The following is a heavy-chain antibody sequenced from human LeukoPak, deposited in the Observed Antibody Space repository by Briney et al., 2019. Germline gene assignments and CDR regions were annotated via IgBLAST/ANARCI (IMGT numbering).Heavy chain of an antibody. V-gene: IGHV4-59*01. Sequence: SETLSLTCTVSGGSIISYYWSWIRQPPGKGLEWIGYIYYSGSTNYNPSLKSRVTISVDTSKNQFSLKLSSVTAADTAVYYCARGYSYAFDIWGQGTMVTVSS. CDR2: IYYSGST. D-gene: IGHD5-18*01. J-gene: IGHJ3*02. CDR1: GGSIISYY. CDR3: ARGYSYAFDI.